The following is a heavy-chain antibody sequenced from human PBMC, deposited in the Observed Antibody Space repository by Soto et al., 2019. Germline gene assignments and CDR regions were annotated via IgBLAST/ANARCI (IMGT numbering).Heavy chain of an antibody. J-gene: IGHJ6*03. CDR2: FDPEDGET. V-gene: IGHV1-24*01. Sequence: ASVKVSCKVSGYTLTELSMHWVLQAPGKGLEWMGGFDPEDGETIYAQKFQGRVTMTEDTSTDTAYMELSSLRSEDTAVYYCATFKPYYYYYYMDVWGKGTTVTVSS. CDR1: GYTLTELS. CDR3: ATFKPYYYYYYMDV.